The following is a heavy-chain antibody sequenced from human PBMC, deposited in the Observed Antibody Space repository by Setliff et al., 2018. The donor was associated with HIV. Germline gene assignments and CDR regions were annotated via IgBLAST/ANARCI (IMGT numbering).Heavy chain of an antibody. V-gene: IGHV4-31*03. J-gene: IGHJ6*02. CDR2: IFYSGTA. D-gene: IGHD3-22*01. CDR3: ARDANYYESGGPPLHGMDV. Sequence: TLSLTCTVSGDSLRSSDTYWSWIRQHPGKGLEWIGYIFYSGTAYYNPSLKSRVTISVDRSRNQFSLKLNSVTAADTAVYYCARDANYYESGGPPLHGMDVWGQGTTVTSP. CDR1: GDSLRSSDTY.